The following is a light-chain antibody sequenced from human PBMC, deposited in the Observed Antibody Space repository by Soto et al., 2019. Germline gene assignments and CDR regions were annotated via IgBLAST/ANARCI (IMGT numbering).Light chain of an antibody. V-gene: IGKV1-9*01. CDR3: QQLNSYPLT. Sequence: IQLTQSPSSLSASVGDRVTITCRASQGISSYLAWYQQKPGKAPKLLIYAASTLQSGVPSRFSGSGSGTDFTRTISSLQPEDFATYYCQQLNSYPLTCDGGTKVEIK. CDR2: AAS. CDR1: QGISSY. J-gene: IGKJ4*01.